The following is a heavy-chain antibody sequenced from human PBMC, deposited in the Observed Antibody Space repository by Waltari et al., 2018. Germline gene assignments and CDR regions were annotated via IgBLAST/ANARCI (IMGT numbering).Heavy chain of an antibody. J-gene: IGHJ4*02. V-gene: IGHV4-4*07. CDR3: ARGYSSSWYGY. D-gene: IGHD6-13*01. CDR1: VGSISSYY. CDR2: IYTSGST. Sequence: QVQLQESGPGLVKPSETLSLTCPVSVGSISSYYWSWIRQPAGKGLEWIGRIYTSGSTNYNPSIKSRVTMSVDTAKNQFSLKLSSVTAADTAVYYCARGYSSSWYGYWGQGTLVTVSS.